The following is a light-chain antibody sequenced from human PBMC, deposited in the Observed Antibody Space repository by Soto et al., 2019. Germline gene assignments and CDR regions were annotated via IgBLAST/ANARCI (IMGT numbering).Light chain of an antibody. CDR2: GVS. J-gene: IGKJ1*01. CDR1: QSLTSSY. CDR3: QHYGYSLWT. V-gene: IGKV3-20*01. Sequence: ETVLTQSPGTLSLSPGETATLSCRASQSLTSSYLAWYQQRPGQAPSLLIYGVSSRATGIPDRFSGSGSGTDFTLTITRLEPEDFAVYYCQHYGYSLWTFGQGTKVDI.